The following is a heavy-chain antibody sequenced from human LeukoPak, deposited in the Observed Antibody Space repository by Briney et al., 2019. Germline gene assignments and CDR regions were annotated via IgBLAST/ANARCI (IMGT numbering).Heavy chain of an antibody. J-gene: IGHJ6*03. CDR1: GYTFTAYY. Sequence: GASVKVSCKASGYTFTAYYIHWVRQAPGQGLEWVGRINCNSGDANSAQKFQGRVTMSRDTSVSTAYMDLSSVTSDDTAVYFCARSAGHCSNGICFTDYYMDVWGRGTTVTVSS. CDR3: ARSAGHCSNGICFTDYYMDV. CDR2: INCNSGDA. V-gene: IGHV1-2*02. D-gene: IGHD2-8*01.